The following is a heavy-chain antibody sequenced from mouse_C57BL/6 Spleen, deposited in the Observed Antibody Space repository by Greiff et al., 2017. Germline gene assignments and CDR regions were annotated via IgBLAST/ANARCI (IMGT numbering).Heavy chain of an antibody. D-gene: IGHD1-1*01. J-gene: IGHJ2*01. CDR1: GFTFTDYY. CDR3: ARGRRDDPFDY. V-gene: IGHV7-3*01. CDR2: IRNKTNGYTT. Sequence: EVQRVESGGGLVQPGGSLSLSCAASGFTFTDYYMSWVRQPPGQALEWLGFIRNKTNGYTTEYNASVKGRFTISRDNYQSILYLQMNALRAEGSATYYCARGRRDDPFDYWGQGTTLTVSS.